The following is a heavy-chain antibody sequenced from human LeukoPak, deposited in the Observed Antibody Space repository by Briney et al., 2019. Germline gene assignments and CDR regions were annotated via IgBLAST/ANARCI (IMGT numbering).Heavy chain of an antibody. D-gene: IGHD1-1*01. V-gene: IGHV3-21*01. CDR2: ISSSSSYI. CDR3: ARDLTGTRTGYYYYYGMDV. J-gene: IGHJ6*02. CDR1: GFTFSSYS. Sequence: TGGSLRLSCAASGFTFSSYSMNWARQAPGKGLEWVSSISSSSSYIYYADSVKGRFTISRDNAKNSLYLQMNSPRAEDTAVYYCARDLTGTRTGYYYYYGMDVWGQGTTVTVSS.